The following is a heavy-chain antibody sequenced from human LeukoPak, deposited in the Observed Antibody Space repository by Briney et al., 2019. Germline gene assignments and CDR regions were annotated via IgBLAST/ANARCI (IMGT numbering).Heavy chain of an antibody. Sequence: RASVKVSCKASGYTFTSYDINWVRQATGQGLEWMGWMNPNSGNTGYAQKFQGRVTMTRDTSTSTVYMELSSLRSEDTAVYYCARDRVAARSGIGWYFDLWGRGTLVTVSS. CDR3: ARDRVAARSGIGWYFDL. CDR2: MNPNSGNT. D-gene: IGHD6-6*01. J-gene: IGHJ2*01. V-gene: IGHV1-8*01. CDR1: GYTFTSYD.